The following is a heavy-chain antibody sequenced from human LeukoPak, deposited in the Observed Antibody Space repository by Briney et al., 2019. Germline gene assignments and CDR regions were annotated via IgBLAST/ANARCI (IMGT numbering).Heavy chain of an antibody. V-gene: IGHV1-18*01. D-gene: IGHD2-21*02. CDR2: ISGYNGNT. CDR1: GYSFPSYG. J-gene: IGHJ4*02. Sequence: ASVKVSCKASGYSFPSYGVSWVRQAPGQGLEWVGWISGYNGNTNYAQKLQGRVTMTTDTSTSTAYMELRSLRSDDTAVYYCARCVGDCYSGTFDYWGQGTLVTVSS. CDR3: ARCVGDCYSGTFDY.